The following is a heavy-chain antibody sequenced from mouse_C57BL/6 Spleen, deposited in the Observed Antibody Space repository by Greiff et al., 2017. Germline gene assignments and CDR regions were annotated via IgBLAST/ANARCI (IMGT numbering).Heavy chain of an antibody. D-gene: IGHD1-1*01. V-gene: IGHV1-59*01. Sequence: QVQLKQPGPELVRPGTSVKFSCKASGYTFTSYWMHWVKQRPGQGLGWIGVFVPAAGCTNYTQKFKGKATLTVDTSSSTAYMQLSSLTSEDSAVYYCASCNSYGRSRDYWGKGTTLTVSS. CDR2: FVPAAGCT. J-gene: IGHJ2*01. CDR1: GYTFTSYW. CDR3: ASCNSYGRSRDY.